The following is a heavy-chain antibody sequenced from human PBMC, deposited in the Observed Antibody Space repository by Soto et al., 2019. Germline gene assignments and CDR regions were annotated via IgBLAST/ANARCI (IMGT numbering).Heavy chain of an antibody. V-gene: IGHV3-23*01. D-gene: IGHD3-22*01. Sequence: LRLSCAASGFTFTGYAMSWVRQAPGKGLEWVSSIGDNGGNTYYADPVKGRFTVSTDNSKDTLYLQMNSLRAEDTAVYYCAKEAGFSSGYYFDFWGQGTLVTVSS. J-gene: IGHJ4*02. CDR2: IGDNGGNT. CDR1: GFTFTGYA. CDR3: AKEAGFSSGYYFDF.